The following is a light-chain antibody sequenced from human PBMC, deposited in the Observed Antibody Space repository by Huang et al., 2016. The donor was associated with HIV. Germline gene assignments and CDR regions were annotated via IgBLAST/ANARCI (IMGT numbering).Light chain of an antibody. J-gene: IGKJ3*01. Sequence: EIVLTHSPATLSVSPGESATLSCRASQSVSGSLAWYQQKPGQAPRLLIDGASTGATGVQVRWSGSGSGTEVTVTSSGLQSEDFAVYYCQQYNNFYTCGPGTRVDIK. CDR1: QSVSGS. CDR2: GAS. CDR3: QQYNNFYT. V-gene: IGKV3-15*01.